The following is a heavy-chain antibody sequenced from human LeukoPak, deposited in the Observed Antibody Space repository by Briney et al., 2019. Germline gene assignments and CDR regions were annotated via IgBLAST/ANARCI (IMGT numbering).Heavy chain of an antibody. CDR1: GGSISSGGYY. CDR3: ARASKEQWLAIDY. V-gene: IGHV4-31*03. D-gene: IGHD6-19*01. Sequence: SQTLSLTCTVSGGSISSGGYYWSWIRQHPGKGLEWIGYIYYSGSTYYNPSLKSRVTISVDTSKNQFSLELSSVTAADTAVYYCARASKEQWLAIDYWGQGTLVTVSS. J-gene: IGHJ4*02. CDR2: IYYSGST.